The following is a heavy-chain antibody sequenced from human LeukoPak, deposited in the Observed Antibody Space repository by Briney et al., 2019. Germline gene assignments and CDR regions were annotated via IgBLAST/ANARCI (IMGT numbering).Heavy chain of an antibody. V-gene: IGHV4-39*07. CDR2: IYTSGST. D-gene: IGHD3-22*01. CDR1: GGSISSSSYY. Sequence: SETLSLTCTVSGGSISSSSYYWGWIRQPPGKGLEWIGRIYTSGSTNYNPSLKSRVTISVDTSKNQFSLKLSSVTAADTAVYYCARMSYDSSGYYFNWFDPWGQGTLVAVSS. CDR3: ARMSYDSSGYYFNWFDP. J-gene: IGHJ5*02.